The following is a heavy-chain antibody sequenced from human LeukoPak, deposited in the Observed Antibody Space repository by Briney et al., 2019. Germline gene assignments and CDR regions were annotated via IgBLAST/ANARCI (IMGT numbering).Heavy chain of an antibody. D-gene: IGHD5-12*01. CDR1: GGSISSSSYY. Sequence: SETLSLTFTVFGGSISSSSYYWAWLRQPPGKGLEWTGSIYYSGSPYYNPSLKSRVTISVDTSKNQFSLKLSSVTAADTSVYYCARQTEWLRLLSFDYWGQGTLVTVSS. J-gene: IGHJ4*02. CDR3: ARQTEWLRLLSFDY. V-gene: IGHV4-39*01. CDR2: IYYSGSP.